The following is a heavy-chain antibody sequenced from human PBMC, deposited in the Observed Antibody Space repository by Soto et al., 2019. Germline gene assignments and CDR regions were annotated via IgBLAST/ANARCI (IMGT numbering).Heavy chain of an antibody. Sequence: PGGSLRLSCTVSGFTFSSYAMSWVRQAPGKGLEWVSGLSGSGDTTYYTDSVKGRFTISRDNSKNTVYLQMNSLRAEDTARYYCAKGARGWDLVGFTPVEYFFDCRAQRTPVPVSS. V-gene: IGHV3-23*01. CDR2: LSGSGDTT. CDR1: GFTFSSYA. D-gene: IGHD1-26*01. CDR3: AKGARGWDLVGFTPVEYFFDC. J-gene: IGHJ4*02.